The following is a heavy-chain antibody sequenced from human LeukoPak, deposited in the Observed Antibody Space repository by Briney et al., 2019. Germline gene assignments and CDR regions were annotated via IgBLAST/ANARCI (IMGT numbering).Heavy chain of an antibody. Sequence: PGGSLRLSCAASGFTFSDHAMSWVRQAPAKGLEWVSSINGNGGGSYYIDSVKGRFTVSRDNSENTLYLQMNSLRAEDTAVYYCAGLYSNYGGYWGQGTLVTVSS. CDR1: GFTFSDHA. D-gene: IGHD4-11*01. CDR2: INGNGGGS. J-gene: IGHJ4*02. V-gene: IGHV3-23*01. CDR3: AGLYSNYGGY.